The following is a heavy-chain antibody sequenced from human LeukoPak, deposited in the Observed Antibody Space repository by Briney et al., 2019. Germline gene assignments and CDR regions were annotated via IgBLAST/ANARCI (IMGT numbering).Heavy chain of an antibody. Sequence: GGSLRLSCAASGFTFSSYAMSWARQAPGKGLEWVSAISGSGGSTYYADSVKGRFTISRDNSKNTLYLQMNSLRAEDTAVYYCGKDKGGGVYDSSGYYFDYWGQGTLVTVSS. D-gene: IGHD3-22*01. CDR2: ISGSGGST. CDR3: GKDKGGGVYDSSGYYFDY. J-gene: IGHJ4*02. V-gene: IGHV3-23*01. CDR1: GFTFSSYA.